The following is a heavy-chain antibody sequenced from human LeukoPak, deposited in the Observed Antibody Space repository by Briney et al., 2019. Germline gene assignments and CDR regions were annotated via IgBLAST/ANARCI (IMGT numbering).Heavy chain of an antibody. CDR3: AREGGGYPFDP. CDR2: IYYSGST. J-gene: IGHJ5*02. V-gene: IGHV4-39*07. D-gene: IGHD3-22*01. Sequence: SETLSLTCTVSGGSISSSGYYWGWIRQPPGKGLEWIGSIYYSGSTYYNPSLKSRVTISVDTSKNQFSLKLSSVTAADTAVYYCAREGGGYPFDPWGQGTLVTVSS. CDR1: GGSISSSGYY.